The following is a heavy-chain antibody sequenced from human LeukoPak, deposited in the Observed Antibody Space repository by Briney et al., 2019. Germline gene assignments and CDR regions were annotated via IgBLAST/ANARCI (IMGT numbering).Heavy chain of an antibody. CDR2: IYSGGSK. V-gene: IGHV3-66*01. CDR1: GFTVSSNY. Sequence: GGSLRLSCAASGFTVSSNYMSWVRQAPGKGLEWVSVIYSGGSKSYAECVKGRFTISRDNSKNALYLQMNSLRGDDTALYFCVSKGYCSGGTCNWYFGLWGRGTLVTVSS. J-gene: IGHJ2*01. CDR3: VSKGYCSGGTCNWYFGL. D-gene: IGHD2-15*01.